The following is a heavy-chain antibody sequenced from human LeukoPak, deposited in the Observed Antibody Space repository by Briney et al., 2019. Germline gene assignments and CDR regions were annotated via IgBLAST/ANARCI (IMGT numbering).Heavy chain of an antibody. CDR1: GFTFSRYW. J-gene: IGHJ6*02. CDR3: AREFRRGRSPYGMDV. V-gene: IGHV3-74*01. CDR2: INNDESGT. Sequence: GGSLRLSCAASGFTFSRYWMHWVRQAPGKGLVWVSRINNDESGTSYADSVKGRFTISRDNAKNTLYLQMNSLRAEDTAVYYCAREFRRGRSPYGMDVWGQGTTVTVSS.